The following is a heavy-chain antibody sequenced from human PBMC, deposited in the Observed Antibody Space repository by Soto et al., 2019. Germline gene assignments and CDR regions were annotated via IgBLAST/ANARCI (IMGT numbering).Heavy chain of an antibody. CDR3: ARARIVVVPAANYGMDV. D-gene: IGHD2-2*01. V-gene: IGHV1-2*04. CDR2: INPNSGGT. J-gene: IGHJ6*02. Sequence: ASVKVSCKASGYTFTGYYMHWVRQAPGQGLEWMGWINPNSGGTNYAQKFQGWVTMTRDTSISTAYMELNRLRSDDTAVYYCARARIVVVPAANYGMDVWGQGTTVTVSS. CDR1: GYTFTGYY.